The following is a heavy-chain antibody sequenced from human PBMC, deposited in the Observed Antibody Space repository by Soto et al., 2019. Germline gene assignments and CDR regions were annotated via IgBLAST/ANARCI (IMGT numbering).Heavy chain of an antibody. Sequence: EGSWSLGRIASGFTFSSYGMSWDRHAPGKGREWVSAISGRGVSTYYAGSVKGRLTISRDNSKNTLYLQLNSLRAEDTAVYYCAKVSGSDIVVVPAASDVDYRGRRT. J-gene: IGHJ4*02. CDR3: AKVSGSDIVVVPAASDVDY. V-gene: IGHV3-23*01. CDR2: ISGRGVST. CDR1: GFTFSSYG. D-gene: IGHD2-2*01.